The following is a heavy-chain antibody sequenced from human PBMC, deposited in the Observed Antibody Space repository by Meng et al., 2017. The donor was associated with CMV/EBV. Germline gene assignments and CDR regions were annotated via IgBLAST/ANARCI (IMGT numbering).Heavy chain of an antibody. J-gene: IGHJ6*02. CDR3: ARDIAAAGTYYYFFAMDV. D-gene: IGHD6-13*01. CDR2: ISGSSTYT. V-gene: IGHV3-21*01. Sequence: GGSLRLSCAASGFTVSSNYMSWVRQAPGKGLEWVSSISGSSTYTHYADSVKGRFTISRDNARNSLSLEMTSLRAEDTAVYYCARDIAAAGTYYYFFAMDVWGQGITVTVSS. CDR1: GFTVSSNY.